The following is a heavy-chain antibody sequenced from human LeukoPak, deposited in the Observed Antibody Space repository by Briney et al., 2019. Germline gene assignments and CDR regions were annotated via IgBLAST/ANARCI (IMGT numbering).Heavy chain of an antibody. D-gene: IGHD3-22*01. CDR2: ISYDGSNK. V-gene: IGHV3-30*04. J-gene: IGHJ4*02. CDR3: ARAYYYDSSGLLGY. CDR1: GFTFSSYA. Sequence: GGSLRLSCAASGFTFSSYAMHWVRQAPGKGLEWVAVISYDGSNKYYADSVKGRFTIYRDNSKNTLYLQMNSLRAEDTAVYYCARAYYYDSSGLLGYWGQGTLVTVSS.